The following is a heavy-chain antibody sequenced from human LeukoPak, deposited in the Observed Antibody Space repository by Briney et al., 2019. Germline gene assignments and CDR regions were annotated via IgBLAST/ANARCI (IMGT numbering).Heavy chain of an antibody. J-gene: IGHJ2*01. D-gene: IGHD1-14*01. CDR2: INHSGST. V-gene: IGHV4-34*01. CDR3: ASRKVNWYFDL. CDR1: GGSFSAYY. Sequence: SETLSPTCAVYGGSFSAYYWSCIRQPPGKGVEWIGEINHSGSTNYNPSLKSRVTISVDTSKNQFSLKLSSVTAADTAVYYCASRKVNWYFDLWGRGTLVTVSS.